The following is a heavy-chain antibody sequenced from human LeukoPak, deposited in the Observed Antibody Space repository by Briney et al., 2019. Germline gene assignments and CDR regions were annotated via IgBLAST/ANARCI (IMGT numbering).Heavy chain of an antibody. J-gene: IGHJ4*02. CDR1: GFTFSSYA. V-gene: IGHV3-23*01. CDR2: ISGSGGST. Sequence: PGGSLRLSCAASGFTFSSYAMSWVRQAPGKGLEWVSGISGSGGSTYYADSVKGWFTISRDNSKNTLYLQMNSLRAEDTAVYYCAKDLLGYSGYGYFLDYWGQGTLVTVSS. D-gene: IGHD5-12*01. CDR3: AKDLLGYSGYGYFLDY.